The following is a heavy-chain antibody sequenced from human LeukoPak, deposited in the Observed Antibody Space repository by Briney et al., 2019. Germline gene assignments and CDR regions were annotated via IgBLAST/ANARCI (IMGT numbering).Heavy chain of an antibody. CDR1: GYTFTSYY. V-gene: IGHV1-2*02. CDR3: ARALYSDGGH. Sequence: ASVKVPCTASGYTFTSYYIHWVRQASGQGLEWMGWININSGGTYYSQKFQGRVTMTRDTTITTAYMELRRLRSDDTAVYYCARALYSDGGHWGQGTLVTVSS. CDR2: ININSGGT. D-gene: IGHD4-11*01. J-gene: IGHJ4*02.